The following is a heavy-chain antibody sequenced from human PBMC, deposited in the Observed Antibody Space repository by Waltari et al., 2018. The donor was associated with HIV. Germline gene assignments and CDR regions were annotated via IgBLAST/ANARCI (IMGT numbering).Heavy chain of an antibody. V-gene: IGHV3-23*01. Sequence: EEQLLESGGKFVQPGRSLRLSCVASIFDFATFSMNWVRQAPGQGLEWVATISAKGRASFYADSVRGRFTVSRDNPKNTLYLQMDSLKVEDTARYYCARDWGDGYRQYYYYYPMDVWGQGTAVTVSS. CDR1: IFDFATFS. J-gene: IGHJ6*02. CDR3: ARDWGDGYRQYYYYYPMDV. D-gene: IGHD3-16*01. CDR2: ISAKGRAS.